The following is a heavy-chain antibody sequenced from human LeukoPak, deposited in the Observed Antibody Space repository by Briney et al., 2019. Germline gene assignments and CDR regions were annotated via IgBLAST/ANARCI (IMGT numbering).Heavy chain of an antibody. Sequence: GESLKISCKGSGYSFTSYWIGWVRQMPGKGLEWMGIIYPGDSDTRYSPSFQGQVTISADKSISTAYLQWSSLKASDTAMYYCARHWNYDYYYYYMDVWGKGTTVTVSS. CDR2: IYPGDSDT. D-gene: IGHD1-7*01. CDR1: GYSFTSYW. CDR3: ARHWNYDYYYYYMDV. J-gene: IGHJ6*03. V-gene: IGHV5-51*01.